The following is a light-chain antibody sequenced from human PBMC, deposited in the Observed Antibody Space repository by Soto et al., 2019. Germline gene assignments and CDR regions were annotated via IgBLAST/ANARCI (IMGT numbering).Light chain of an antibody. CDR1: SSNIGNNY. J-gene: IGLJ1*01. CDR2: DNN. Sequence: QSVLTQPPSVSAAPGQKVTISCSGSSSNIGNNYVSWYQQFPGTAPKLLIYDNNKRPSGIPDRFSGSKSGTSATLGITGLQTGDEADYYCGTWDDSLHAPYVFGTATKVTVL. V-gene: IGLV1-51*01. CDR3: GTWDDSLHAPYV.